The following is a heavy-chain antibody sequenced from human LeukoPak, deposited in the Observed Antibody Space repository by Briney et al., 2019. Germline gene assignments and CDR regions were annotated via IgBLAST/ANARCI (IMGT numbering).Heavy chain of an antibody. D-gene: IGHD3-22*01. V-gene: IGHV1-46*01. J-gene: IGHJ4*02. Sequence: ASVKVSCKASGYTFTSYYMHWVRQAPGQGLEWMGIINPSGGSTSYAQKFQGRVTMTRDTSTSTVYMELSSLRSEDTAVYYCAKAQYYYDSSGYVEGGLDYWGQGTLVTVSS. CDR3: AKAQYYYDSSGYVEGGLDY. CDR2: INPSGGST. CDR1: GYTFTSYY.